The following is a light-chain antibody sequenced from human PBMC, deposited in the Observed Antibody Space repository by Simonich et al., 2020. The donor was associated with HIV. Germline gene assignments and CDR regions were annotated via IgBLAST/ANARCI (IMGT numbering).Light chain of an antibody. V-gene: IGKV3-15*01. CDR3: QQSYTTPRA. CDR1: QRVSSN. CDR2: CSS. Sequence: EIVMTQSPATLSVSPGERATLYCRASQRVSSNLAWYQQKAGQAPRLLIYCSSTRATGIPARFSGSGSGTEFTLTISSMQSEDFATYYCQQSYTTPRAFGQGTKVEIK. J-gene: IGKJ1*01.